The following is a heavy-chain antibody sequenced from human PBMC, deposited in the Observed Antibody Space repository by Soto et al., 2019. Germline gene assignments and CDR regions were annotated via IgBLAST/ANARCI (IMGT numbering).Heavy chain of an antibody. CDR2: MLYDGSDT. Sequence: QVQLVESGGCGVQPGRSLRLSCVGSGFIFSNNGMHWVRQTPGKGLEWVAFMLYDGSDTFYADSVKVRLTISRDNSKDTLFLDMRNLKAEDTAMYYCTIVRVGDSALDHWGQVTLVTVSS. CDR3: TIVRVGDSALDH. V-gene: IGHV3-33*08. J-gene: IGHJ4*02. D-gene: IGHD3-10*02. CDR1: GFIFSNNG.